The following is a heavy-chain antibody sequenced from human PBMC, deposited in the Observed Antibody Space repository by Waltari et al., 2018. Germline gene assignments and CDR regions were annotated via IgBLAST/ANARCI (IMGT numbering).Heavy chain of an antibody. Sequence: EAQLVQSGGGLVQPGGSLTLSCAASGFPFSRFWMTWFRQAPGQGLQWVAHIGPDGSDKYYVDSVKGRFTISRDNAENSLLLQMSSLRVEDTALYYCVGWNDPINSWGQGTLVAVSS. D-gene: IGHD1-1*01. J-gene: IGHJ4*02. CDR2: IGPDGSDK. V-gene: IGHV3-7*01. CDR1: GFPFSRFW. CDR3: VGWNDPINS.